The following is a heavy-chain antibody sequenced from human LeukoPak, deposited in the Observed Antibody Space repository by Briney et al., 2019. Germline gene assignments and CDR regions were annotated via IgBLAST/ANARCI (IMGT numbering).Heavy chain of an antibody. J-gene: IGHJ5*02. CDR2: IYYSGST. CDR3: AAEEYYDFWSGYLEFAAPGRFDP. CDR1: GGSISSGGYY. Sequence: SQTLSLTRTVSGGSISSGGYYWSWIRQQPGKGLEWIGYIYYSGSTYYNPSLKSRVTISVDTSKNQFSLKLSSVTAADTAVYYCAAEEYYDFWSGYLEFAAPGRFDPWGQGTLVTVSS. D-gene: IGHD3-3*01. V-gene: IGHV4-31*03.